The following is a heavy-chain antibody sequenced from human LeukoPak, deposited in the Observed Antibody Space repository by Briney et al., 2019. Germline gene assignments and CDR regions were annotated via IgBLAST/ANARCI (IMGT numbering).Heavy chain of an antibody. CDR1: GFTFSSYS. D-gene: IGHD1-26*01. J-gene: IGHJ4*02. CDR3: ARDRGGSYSAIDY. V-gene: IGHV3-48*04. CDR2: ISSSSSTI. Sequence: PGGSLRLSCAASGFTFSSYSMNWVRQAPGKGLEWVSLISSSSSTIYYADSVKGRFTISRDNAKNSLYLQMNSLRAEDTAVYYCARDRGGSYSAIDYWGQGTLVTVSS.